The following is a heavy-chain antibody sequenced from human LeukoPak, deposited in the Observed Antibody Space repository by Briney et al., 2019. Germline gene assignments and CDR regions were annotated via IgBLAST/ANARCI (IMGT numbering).Heavy chain of an antibody. J-gene: IGHJ4*02. D-gene: IGHD5-18*01. Sequence: PSETLSLTCTVSGGSISSSIYYWGWIRQPPGKGLEWIGSIYYSGSTYYNPSLKSRVTISVDTSKNQFSLKLSSVTAADTAVYYCARGSRGSLGTAMVRGGNYFDYWSQRTLVTVSS. V-gene: IGHV4-39*07. CDR3: ARGSRGSLGTAMVRGGNYFDY. CDR1: GGSISSSIYY. CDR2: IYYSGST.